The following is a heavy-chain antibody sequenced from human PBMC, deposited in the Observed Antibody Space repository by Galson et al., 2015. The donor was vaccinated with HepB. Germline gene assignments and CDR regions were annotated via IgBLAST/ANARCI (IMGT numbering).Heavy chain of an antibody. D-gene: IGHD6-19*01. CDR3: ARDGSSGWSKPY. V-gene: IGHV3-7*01. J-gene: IGHJ4*02. Sequence: SLRLSCAASGFTFSNFGMKWVRQAPGKGLEWVANIKQDGSEKYYVDSVKGRFTISRDNAKNSLYLQMNSLRAEDTAVYYCARDGSSGWSKPYWGQGTLVTVSS. CDR1: GFTFSNFG. CDR2: IKQDGSEK.